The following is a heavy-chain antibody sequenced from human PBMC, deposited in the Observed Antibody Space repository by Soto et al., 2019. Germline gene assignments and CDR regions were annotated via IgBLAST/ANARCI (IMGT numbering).Heavy chain of an antibody. CDR1: GGSISSGGYY. CDR3: ARDPGTRMVWGVILHGYYDGMDV. Sequence: MLSETLSLTCTVSGGSISSGGYYWSWIRQHPGKGLEWIGYIYYSGSTYYNPSLKSRVTISVDTSKNQFSLKLSSVTAADTAVYYCARDPGTRMVWGVILHGYYDGMDVWGQGTTVTVSS. J-gene: IGHJ6*02. V-gene: IGHV4-31*03. D-gene: IGHD3-10*01. CDR2: IYYSGST.